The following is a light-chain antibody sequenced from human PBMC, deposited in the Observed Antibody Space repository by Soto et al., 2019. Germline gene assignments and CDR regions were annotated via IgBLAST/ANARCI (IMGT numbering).Light chain of an antibody. Sequence: QAVVTQPPSVSGAPGQGVTISCTGSNSNIGAGYGVHWYQQLPGTAPKLLIYGNSDRPSGVPDRFSGSKSGTSASLAITGLQAEDEAEYYCQSYDRSLRAYVFGTGTKLTVL. J-gene: IGLJ1*01. CDR1: NSNIGAGYG. CDR2: GNS. V-gene: IGLV1-40*01. CDR3: QSYDRSLRAYV.